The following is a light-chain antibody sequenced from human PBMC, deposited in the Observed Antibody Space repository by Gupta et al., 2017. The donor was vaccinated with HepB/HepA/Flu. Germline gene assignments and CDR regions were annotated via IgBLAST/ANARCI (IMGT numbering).Light chain of an antibody. CDR1: SFNIGSNI. J-gene: IGLJ3*02. CDR2: SNN. Sequence: SVLTQPPSASGTPGQRVTISCSGSSFNIGSNIVSWYQQLPGTAPTLLIYSNNQRRSGVPDRFSGSKYGTSAALAISGLQSEDEADYYCAAWDDNLNGPVFGGGTKLTVL. CDR3: AAWDDNLNGPV. V-gene: IGLV1-44*01.